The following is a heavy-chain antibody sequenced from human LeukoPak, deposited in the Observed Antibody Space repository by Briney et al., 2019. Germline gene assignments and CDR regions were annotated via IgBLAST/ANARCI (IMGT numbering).Heavy chain of an antibody. CDR2: INTAGTT. J-gene: IGHJ4*02. V-gene: IGHV3-53*01. D-gene: IGHD2-2*01. Sequence: GGSLRLSCAASGFTFSSYSMNWVRQAPGKGLEWVTVINTAGTTKYADSVRGRFTIARDNSKNTVYLQMNSLRAEDTAVYYCARGAPLPADSTYFDYWGQGTLVTVSS. CDR1: GFTFSSYS. CDR3: ARGAPLPADSTYFDY.